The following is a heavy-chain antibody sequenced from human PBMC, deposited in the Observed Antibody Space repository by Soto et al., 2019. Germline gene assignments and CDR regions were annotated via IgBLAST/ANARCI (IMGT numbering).Heavy chain of an antibody. Sequence: EVQLVESGGGLVQPGGSLRLSCGASGFTFSSYWMHWVRQAPGKGLVWVSSISTDASSTSYADPVKGRFTIARDNAKNTLYLQMNSVRAEDTAVYYCARLPNKSPHNWGQGTLIIVSP. CDR3: ARLPNKSPHN. V-gene: IGHV3-74*01. CDR2: ISTDASST. J-gene: IGHJ1*01. CDR1: GFTFSSYW.